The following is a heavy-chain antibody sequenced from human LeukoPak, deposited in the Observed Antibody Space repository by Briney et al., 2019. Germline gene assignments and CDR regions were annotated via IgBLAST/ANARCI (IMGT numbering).Heavy chain of an antibody. CDR2: ISFHGTDT. V-gene: IGHV3-30*04. D-gene: IGHD4-23*01. Sequence: GTSLRLSCAASGFTFISYAIHWVRQAPGKGLEWVAVISFHGTDTFYADSVKGRFTISRDNYKDTLYMQMNSLRAEDTAVYYCARDTTVALDYWGQGTLVTVSS. CDR3: ARDTTVALDY. CDR1: GFTFISYA. J-gene: IGHJ4*02.